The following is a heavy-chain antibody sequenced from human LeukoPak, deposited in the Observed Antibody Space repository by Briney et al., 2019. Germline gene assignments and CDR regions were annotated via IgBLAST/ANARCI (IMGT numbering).Heavy chain of an antibody. D-gene: IGHD1-26*01. J-gene: IGHJ3*02. CDR1: GYTFTSYG. Sequence: ASVKVSCKASGYTFTSYGIDWVRQAPGQGLEWMGWISAYNGNTNYAQKLQGRVTMTTDTSTSTAYMELRSLRSDDTAVYYCAKQSAEYYVVWDDAFDIWGQGTMVTVSS. V-gene: IGHV1-18*01. CDR2: ISAYNGNT. CDR3: AKQSAEYYVVWDDAFDI.